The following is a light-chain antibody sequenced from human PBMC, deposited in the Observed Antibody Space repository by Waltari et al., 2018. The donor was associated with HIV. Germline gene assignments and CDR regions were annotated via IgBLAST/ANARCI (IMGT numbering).Light chain of an antibody. J-gene: IGKJ2*01. CDR2: AAS. V-gene: IGKV1-39*01. Sequence: DIQMTQSPSSLSASVGDRVTITCRASQTITNYLNWYQQKPGQPPKLPIYAASTLESGVPSRFSGSGSVTDYTLTISSLQPEDSATYFCQQSYIIPYTFGQGTKLEI. CDR1: QTITNY. CDR3: QQSYIIPYT.